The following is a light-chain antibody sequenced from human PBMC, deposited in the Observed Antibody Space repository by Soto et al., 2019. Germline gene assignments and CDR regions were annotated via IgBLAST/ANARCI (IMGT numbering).Light chain of an antibody. V-gene: IGKV3-20*01. Sequence: EIVLTQSPGTLSLSPGERATLSCRASQSVSSSYLAWYQQKPGQAPRLLLYGASSRATGIPDRFSGSGSGTDSTLTISRLEPEDFAVYYCQQYGSSPQLTVGGGTKVDIK. J-gene: IGKJ4*01. CDR1: QSVSSSY. CDR3: QQYGSSPQLT. CDR2: GAS.